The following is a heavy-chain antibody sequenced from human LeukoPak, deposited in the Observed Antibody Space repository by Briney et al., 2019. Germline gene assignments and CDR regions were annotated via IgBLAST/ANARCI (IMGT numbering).Heavy chain of an antibody. CDR1: GFTFSSYW. CDR3: ARTAYSYGYYYGMDV. V-gene: IGHV3-7*01. J-gene: IGHJ6*02. D-gene: IGHD5-18*01. CDR2: IKQDGSEK. Sequence: GSLRLSCAASGFTFSSYWMSWVRQAPGKGLEWVANIKQDGSEKYYVDSVKGRFTISRDNAKNSLYLQMNSLRAEDTAVYYCARTAYSYGYYYGMDVWGQGTTVTVPS.